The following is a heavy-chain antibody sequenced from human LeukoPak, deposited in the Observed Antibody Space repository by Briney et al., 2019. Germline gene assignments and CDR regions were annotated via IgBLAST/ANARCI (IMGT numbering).Heavy chain of an antibody. CDR1: GFTFSSYG. J-gene: IGHJ6*02. D-gene: IGHD2-15*01. Sequence: PGRSLRLSCAASGFTFSSYGMHWVRQAPGKGLEWVAVIWYDGSNKYYADSVKGRFTISRDNSKNTLYLQMNSLRAEDTAVYYCARDLEAADSRFLYYYYGMDVWGQGTTVTVSS. CDR3: ARDLEAADSRFLYYYYGMDV. CDR2: IWYDGSNK. V-gene: IGHV3-33*01.